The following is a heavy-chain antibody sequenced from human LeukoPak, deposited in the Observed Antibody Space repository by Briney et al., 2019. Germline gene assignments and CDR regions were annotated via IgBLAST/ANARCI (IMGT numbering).Heavy chain of an antibody. CDR3: ARDSAYYDILTGSPVGYWYFDL. D-gene: IGHD3-9*01. CDR2: IYTSGST. J-gene: IGHJ2*01. CDR1: GGSISSYY. Sequence: PSETLSLTCAVSGGSISSYYWSWIRQPAGKGLEGIGRIYTSGSTNYNPSLKSRVTMSVDTSKNQFSLKLSSVTAADTAVYYCARDSAYYDILTGSPVGYWYFDLLGRGTLVTVSS. V-gene: IGHV4-4*07.